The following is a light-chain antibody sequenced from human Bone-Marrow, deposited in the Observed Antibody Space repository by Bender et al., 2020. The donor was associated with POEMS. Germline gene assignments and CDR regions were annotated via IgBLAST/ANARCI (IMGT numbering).Light chain of an antibody. J-gene: IGLJ1*01. CDR1: SSDVGGYNY. Sequence: QSALTQPRSVSGSPGQSVTISCTGTSSDVGGYNYVSWYQQHPGKVPRLMIYDVSQRPSWVPDRFSGSKSANTASLTISGLQAEDEADYYCASYAGGNVVFGTGTKVTVL. CDR3: ASYAGGNVV. CDR2: DVS. V-gene: IGLV2-11*01.